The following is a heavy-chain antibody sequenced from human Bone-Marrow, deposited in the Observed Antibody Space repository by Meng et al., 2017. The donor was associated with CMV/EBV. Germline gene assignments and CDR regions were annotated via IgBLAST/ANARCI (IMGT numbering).Heavy chain of an antibody. J-gene: IGHJ4*02. CDR1: GFSFGTYA. D-gene: IGHD5-12*01. V-gene: IGHV3-23*01. CDR2: ISGSGENT. Sequence: GESLKISCAASGFSFGTYAMSWVRQAPGKGLEWVSGISGSGENTYYSNSVKGRFTISRDTSKKTLYVQMNSLRPDDTAIYYCAKDRTAYDYSSYFDHWGQGILVTVSS. CDR3: AKDRTAYDYSSYFDH.